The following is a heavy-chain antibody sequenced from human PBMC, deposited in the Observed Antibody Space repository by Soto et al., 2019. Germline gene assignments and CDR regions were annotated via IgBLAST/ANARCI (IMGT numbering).Heavy chain of an antibody. CDR3: ARDFSASGGWSPYFDY. Sequence: GGSLRLSCAASGFTFSSYSMNWVRQAPGKGLEWVSYISSSSSTIYYADSVKGRFTISRDNAKNSLYLQMNSLRDEDTAVYYCARDFSASGGWSPYFDYWGQGTLVTVSS. V-gene: IGHV3-48*02. J-gene: IGHJ4*02. CDR2: ISSSSSTI. D-gene: IGHD1-26*01. CDR1: GFTFSSYS.